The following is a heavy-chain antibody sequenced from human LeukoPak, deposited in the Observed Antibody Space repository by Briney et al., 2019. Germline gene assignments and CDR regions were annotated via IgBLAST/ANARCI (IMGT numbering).Heavy chain of an antibody. D-gene: IGHD2-21*02. V-gene: IGHV4-34*01. CDR3: AGVVTAIYYYYYYGMDV. CDR2: INHSGST. CDR1: GGSFSGYY. J-gene: IGHJ6*02. Sequence: SETLSLTCAVYGGSFSGYYWSWIRQPPGKGLEWIGEINHSGSTNYNPSLKSRVTISVDTSKNQFSLKLSSVTAADTAAYYCAGVVTAIYYYYYYGMDVWGQGTTVTVSS.